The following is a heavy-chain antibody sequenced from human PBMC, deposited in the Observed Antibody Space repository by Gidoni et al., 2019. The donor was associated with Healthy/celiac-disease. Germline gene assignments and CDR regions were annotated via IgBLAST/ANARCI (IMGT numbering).Heavy chain of an antibody. J-gene: IGHJ4*02. CDR2: ISYDRSNK. CDR3: ARYPDPTGTVVPDY. Sequence: VQLVDHGGGVFQPGRSVGLPCAASGFGFSSYAMHWVRHAPGKGLEWVAVISYDRSNKYDADSVKGRFTISRDNSKNTRYLQMSSLRPEDTAVYYCARYPDPTGTVVPDYWGQGTLVTVS. D-gene: IGHD1-1*01. CDR1: GFGFSSYA. V-gene: IGHV3-30-3*01.